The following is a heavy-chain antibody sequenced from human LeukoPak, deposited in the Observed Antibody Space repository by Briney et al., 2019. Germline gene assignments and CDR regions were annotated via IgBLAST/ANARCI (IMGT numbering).Heavy chain of an antibody. J-gene: IGHJ4*02. V-gene: IGHV3-74*01. CDR1: GFTFYTYS. D-gene: IGHD3-9*01. CDR2: INSDGRST. Sequence: GGSLRLSCAASGFTFYTYSMNWVRQAPGKGLVWVSRINSDGRSTNYADSVKGRFSISRDNAENTLYLQMNSLRVEDTAVYYCVRGADTGYSSDSWGQGTLVTVSS. CDR3: VRGADTGYSSDS.